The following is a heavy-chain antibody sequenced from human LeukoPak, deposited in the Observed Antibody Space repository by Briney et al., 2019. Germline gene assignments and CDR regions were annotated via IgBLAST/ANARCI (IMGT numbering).Heavy chain of an antibody. V-gene: IGHV3-48*01. J-gene: IGHJ4*02. CDR2: ISSSSSTI. CDR1: GFTLSSYS. CDR3: AGGFLEWLTRDY. Sequence: PGGSLRLSCAASGFTLSSYSMNWVRQAPGKGLEWVSYISSSSSTIYCADSVKGRFTISRDNAKNSLSLQMNSLRAEDTAVYYCAGGFLEWLTRDYWGQGTLVTVSS. D-gene: IGHD3-3*01.